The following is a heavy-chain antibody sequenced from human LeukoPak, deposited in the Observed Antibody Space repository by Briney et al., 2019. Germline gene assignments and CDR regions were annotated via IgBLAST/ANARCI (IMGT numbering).Heavy chain of an antibody. J-gene: IGHJ4*02. Sequence: SGPTLANPTQPLTLTCTFSGFPLRTSGVGVGWIGQPPEKALEWLALIYWDDDKRYSPSLKSRLTITKDTSKNQVVLTLTNMDSVDTATYYCARLNVEVVLDYWGQGTLVTVSS. CDR3: ARLNVEVVLDY. V-gene: IGHV2-5*02. D-gene: IGHD2-15*01. CDR2: IYWDDDK. CDR1: GFPLRTSGVG.